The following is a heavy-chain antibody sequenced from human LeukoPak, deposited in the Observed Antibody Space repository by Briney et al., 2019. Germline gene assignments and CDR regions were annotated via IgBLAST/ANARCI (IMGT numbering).Heavy chain of an antibody. Sequence: GGSLRLSCVASGFTFSNSDMSWVRQVPGKGLEWVSTISTSGGWTYYADSVKGRFTISRDNSKNTLYLQMNSLRAEDTALYYCAKMGRSSQVRGVLEFWGQGTLVTVSS. CDR1: GFTFSNSD. CDR2: ISTSGGWT. V-gene: IGHV3-23*01. D-gene: IGHD3-10*01. CDR3: AKMGRSSQVRGVLEF. J-gene: IGHJ4*02.